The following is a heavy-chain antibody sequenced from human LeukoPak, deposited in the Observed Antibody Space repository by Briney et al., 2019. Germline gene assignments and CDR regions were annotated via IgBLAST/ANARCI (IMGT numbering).Heavy chain of an antibody. CDR2: IYTSGST. Sequence: SQTLSLTCTVSGGSISSGSYYWSWIRQPAGKGLEWIGRIYTSGSTNYNPSLKSRVTISVDTSKNQFSLKLSSVTAADTAVYYCARIRYDYVWGSYRYTSGRIDYWGQGTLVTVSS. V-gene: IGHV4-61*02. J-gene: IGHJ4*02. CDR1: GGSISSGSYY. CDR3: ARIRYDYVWGSYRYTSGRIDY. D-gene: IGHD3-16*02.